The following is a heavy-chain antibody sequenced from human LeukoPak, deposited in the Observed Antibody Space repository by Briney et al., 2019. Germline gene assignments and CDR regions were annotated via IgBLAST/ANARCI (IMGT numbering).Heavy chain of an antibody. D-gene: IGHD3-16*01. CDR1: GYTFPDYY. V-gene: IGHV1-2*02. Sequence: ASVKVSCKASGYTFPDYYMHWVRQAPGQGLEWMGWINPNSGGTNYAQKFQGRVTMTRDTSISTAYMELSRLRSDDTAVYYCARGGDSFRSLSPYYFDYWGQGTLVTVSS. CDR2: INPNSGGT. CDR3: ARGGDSFRSLSPYYFDY. J-gene: IGHJ4*02.